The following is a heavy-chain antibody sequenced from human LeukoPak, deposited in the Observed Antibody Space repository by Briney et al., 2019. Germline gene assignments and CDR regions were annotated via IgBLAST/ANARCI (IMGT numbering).Heavy chain of an antibody. CDR3: AREGGGSNRCLD. J-gene: IGHJ1*01. Sequence: SETLSLTCTVSGGSISGYFWSWIRQPAGKGLEWIGRIYATGTTNYNPSLKSRVTMSVDTSKNQFSLNLTSVTAADTAVYYCAREGGGSNRCLDWGQGTLVTVPS. V-gene: IGHV4-4*07. D-gene: IGHD3-16*02. CDR2: IYATGTT. CDR1: GGSISGYF.